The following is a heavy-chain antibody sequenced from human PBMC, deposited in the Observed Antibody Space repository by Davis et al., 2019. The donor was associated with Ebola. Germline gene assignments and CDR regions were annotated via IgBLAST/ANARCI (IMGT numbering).Heavy chain of an antibody. V-gene: IGHV1-18*01. CDR3: ARGFTMIVAGWCDY. Sequence: ASVKVSCKASGYTFTSYGISWVRQAPGQGLEWMGWISAYNGNTNYAQKLQGRVTMTTDTSTSTAYMELRSLGSDDTAVYYCARGFTMIVAGWCDYWGQGTLVTVSS. CDR1: GYTFTSYG. J-gene: IGHJ4*02. CDR2: ISAYNGNT. D-gene: IGHD3-22*01.